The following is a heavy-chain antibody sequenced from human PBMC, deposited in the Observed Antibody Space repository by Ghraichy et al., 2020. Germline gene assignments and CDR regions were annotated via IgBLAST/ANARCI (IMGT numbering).Heavy chain of an antibody. D-gene: IGHD2-15*01. CDR1: GFTFSGYS. Sequence: GGSLRLSCVGSGFTFSGYSMNWVRQSPGKSLEWVSYISSSGRSIFYADSVKGRFTISRDNAENSLSLQMNSLRDEDTAVYYCARGSMVVRFYYYGGLDVWGQGTPVTGSS. CDR2: ISSSGRSI. V-gene: IGHV3-48*02. CDR3: ARGSMVVRFYYYGGLDV. J-gene: IGHJ6*02.